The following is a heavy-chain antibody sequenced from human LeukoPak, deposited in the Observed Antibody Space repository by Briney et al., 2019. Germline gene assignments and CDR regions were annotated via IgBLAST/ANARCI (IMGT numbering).Heavy chain of an antibody. CDR1: GFTLSGYS. CDR2: ISSSSSYI. D-gene: IGHD2-2*01. CDR3: ARGLDSKRMLWGGMDV. J-gene: IGHJ6*03. Sequence: PGGSLRLSCAASGFTLSGYSMNWVRQAPGKGLEWVASISSSSSYIYYADSVKGRITISRDNAKKLLDLQMNSLRAEDTAVYYCARGLDSKRMLWGGMDVWGKGTTVTVSS. V-gene: IGHV3-21*01.